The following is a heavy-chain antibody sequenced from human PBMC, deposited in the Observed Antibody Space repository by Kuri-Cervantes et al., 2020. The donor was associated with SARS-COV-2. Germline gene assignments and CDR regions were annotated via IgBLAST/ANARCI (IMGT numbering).Heavy chain of an antibody. CDR3: ASSIVVVPAAIRSLDY. CDR2: ISYAQSPT. Sequence: GGSLRLSCVASGLTFSITDMHWVRQPPGKGLEWVAVISYAQSPTFHADSVKGRFTISRDNSKNTLYLQMNSLTTEDTAVYYCASSIVVVPAAIRSLDYWGQGTLVT. CDR1: GLTFSITD. V-gene: IGHV3-30*03. J-gene: IGHJ4*02. D-gene: IGHD2-2*02.